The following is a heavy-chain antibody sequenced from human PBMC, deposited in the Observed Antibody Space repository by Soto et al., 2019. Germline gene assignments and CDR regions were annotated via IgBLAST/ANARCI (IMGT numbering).Heavy chain of an antibody. CDR2: INHSGST. CDR1: GGSFSGYY. Sequence: HVHLQQWGAGLLEPSETLSLTCAVYGGSFSGYYWRWIRQPPGKGLEWIGEINHSGSTNYNPSLKSRVTISADTSKSQFSLKLSSVSAADTAVYYCASTHSLGAFFGEAPYCFQYWSQGTLVTVSS. D-gene: IGHD3-3*01. CDR3: ASTHSLGAFFGEAPYCFQY. V-gene: IGHV4-34*01. J-gene: IGHJ4*02.